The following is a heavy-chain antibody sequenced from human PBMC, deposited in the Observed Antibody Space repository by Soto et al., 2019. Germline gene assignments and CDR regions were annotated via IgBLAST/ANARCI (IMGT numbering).Heavy chain of an antibody. CDR2: INQDGREK. Sequence: EVQLVESGGGLVQPGGSLRLSCAASGFTFSSFWMSWVRQAPGKGLEWVANINQDGREKYYVDSVKGRFTISRDNAKNSRDLQMNSLRAEDTAVYYCAREDYGYYVFRRYFDLCGRGTLVTVSS. J-gene: IGHJ2*01. V-gene: IGHV3-7*01. CDR1: GFTFSSFW. D-gene: IGHD4-17*01. CDR3: AREDYGYYVFRRYFDL.